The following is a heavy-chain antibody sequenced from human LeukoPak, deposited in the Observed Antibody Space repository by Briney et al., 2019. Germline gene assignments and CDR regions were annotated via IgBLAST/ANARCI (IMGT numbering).Heavy chain of an antibody. CDR1: GFTFSSYA. D-gene: IGHD3-10*01. J-gene: IGHJ4*02. Sequence: PGRSLRLSCAASGFTFSSYAMHWVRQAPGKGLEWVAVISYDGSNKYYADSVKGRFTISRDNSKNTLYLQMNSLRAEDTAVYYCARDGTVRGVTHFDYWGQGTLVTVSS. CDR3: ARDGTVRGVTHFDY. V-gene: IGHV3-30-3*01. CDR2: ISYDGSNK.